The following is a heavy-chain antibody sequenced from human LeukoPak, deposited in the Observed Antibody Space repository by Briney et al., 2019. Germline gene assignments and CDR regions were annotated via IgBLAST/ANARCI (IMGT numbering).Heavy chain of an antibody. CDR2: INPNSGGT. J-gene: IGHJ4*02. CDR3: ARFEGRAESGFDY. CDR1: GYTFTDYY. D-gene: IGHD1-14*01. V-gene: IGHV1-2*06. Sequence: ASVKVSCKASGYTFTDYYLHWVRQAPGQGLEWMGRINPNSGGTNYAQKFQGRVTMTRDTSISPAYMELSRLKTDDTAVYYCARFEGRAESGFDYWGQGTLVTVSS.